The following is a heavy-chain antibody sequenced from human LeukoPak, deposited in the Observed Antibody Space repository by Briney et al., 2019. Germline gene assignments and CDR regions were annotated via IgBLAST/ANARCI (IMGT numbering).Heavy chain of an antibody. V-gene: IGHV4-61*02. CDR1: GGSISSGSYY. Sequence: SETLSLTCTVSGGSISSGSYYWSWIRQPAGKGLEWIGRIYTSGSTNYNPSLKSRVTISVDKSKNQFSLKLSSVTAADTAVYYCARDKQQLVGAHWGMDVWGQGTTVTVSS. CDR2: IYTSGST. D-gene: IGHD6-13*01. CDR3: ARDKQQLVGAHWGMDV. J-gene: IGHJ6*02.